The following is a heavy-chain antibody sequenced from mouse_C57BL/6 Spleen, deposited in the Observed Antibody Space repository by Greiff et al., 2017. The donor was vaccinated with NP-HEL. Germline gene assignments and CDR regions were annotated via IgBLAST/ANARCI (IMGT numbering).Heavy chain of an antibody. CDR2: ISSGSSTI. Sequence: EVMLVESGGGLVKPGGSLKLSCAASGFTFSDYGMHWVRQAPEKGLEWVAYISSGSSTIYYADTVKGRFTISRDTAKNTLFLQMTSLRSEDTAMYYGARHIYYDYALDCWGKGTTLTVSS. D-gene: IGHD2-4*01. CDR1: GFTFSDYG. CDR3: ARHIYYDYALDC. V-gene: IGHV5-17*01. J-gene: IGHJ2*01.